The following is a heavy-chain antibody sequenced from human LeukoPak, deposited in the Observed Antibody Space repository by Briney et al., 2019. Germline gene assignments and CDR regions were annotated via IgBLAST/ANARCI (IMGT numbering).Heavy chain of an antibody. CDR2: VWFDATNK. V-gene: IGHV3-33*08. D-gene: IGHD3-10*01. J-gene: IGHJ4*02. Sequence: PGGSLRLSCAASGFTFSNYWMHWVRQAPGKGLEWVAVVWFDATNKYYADSVKGRFTISRDNSKNTVYLQMNSLRAEDTAIYYCARDHVIKQAPPGYWGQGTLVTVSS. CDR3: ARDHVIKQAPPGY. CDR1: GFTFSNYW.